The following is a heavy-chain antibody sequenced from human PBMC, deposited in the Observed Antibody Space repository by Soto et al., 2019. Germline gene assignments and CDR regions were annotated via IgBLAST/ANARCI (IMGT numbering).Heavy chain of an antibody. CDR1: GFSLSTSGVG. J-gene: IGHJ4*02. Sequence: QITLKESGPPLVKPTQTLTLTCTFSGFSLSTSGVGVGWIRQPPGKALEWLALIYWDDDKRYSPSLKSRLTITKDTSKNQVVLTMTNMDPVDTATYYCAHSRLLLWFGEGYFDYWGQGTLVTVSS. CDR2: IYWDDDK. V-gene: IGHV2-5*02. D-gene: IGHD3-10*01. CDR3: AHSRLLLWFGEGYFDY.